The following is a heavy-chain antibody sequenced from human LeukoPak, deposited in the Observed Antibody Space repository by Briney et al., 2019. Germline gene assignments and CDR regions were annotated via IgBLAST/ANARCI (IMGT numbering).Heavy chain of an antibody. Sequence: GGSLRLSCAASGFTFNNYAMNWVRQAPGKGLAWVSAISASGSSAYYADSVKGRFTISRDNSNNTLFLQMSSLRDEDTAVYYCAKGTQPLWLGSWGPDLDHWGQGALVTVSS. J-gene: IGHJ4*02. CDR1: GFTFNNYA. V-gene: IGHV3-23*01. CDR3: AKGTQPLWLGSWGPDLDH. CDR2: ISASGSSA. D-gene: IGHD3-10*01.